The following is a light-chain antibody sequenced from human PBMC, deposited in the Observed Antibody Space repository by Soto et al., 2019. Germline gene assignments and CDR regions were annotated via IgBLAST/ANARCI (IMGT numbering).Light chain of an antibody. CDR1: QSISSW. CDR3: QQYNSYSGT. J-gene: IGKJ1*01. V-gene: IGKV1-5*01. Sequence: DIQMTQSPSTLSGSVGDRVTITCRASQSISSWLAWYQQKPGKAPKLLIYDASSLESGVPSRFSGSGSGTEFTLTISSLQPEDVATYYCQQYNSYSGTFGQGTKMDSK. CDR2: DAS.